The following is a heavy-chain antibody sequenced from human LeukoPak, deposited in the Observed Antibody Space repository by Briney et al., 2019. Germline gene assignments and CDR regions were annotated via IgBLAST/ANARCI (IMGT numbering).Heavy chain of an antibody. CDR2: INPNSGGT. Sequence: ASVKVSCKASGYTFTGYYMHWVRQAPGQGLEWMGWINPNSGGTNYAQKFQGRVTMTRDTSISTAYMELSRLRSDDTAVYYCARDGDAGYYYYCMDVWGKGTTVTVSS. V-gene: IGHV1-2*02. CDR3: ARDGDAGYYYYCMDV. J-gene: IGHJ6*03. D-gene: IGHD5-24*01. CDR1: GYTFTGYY.